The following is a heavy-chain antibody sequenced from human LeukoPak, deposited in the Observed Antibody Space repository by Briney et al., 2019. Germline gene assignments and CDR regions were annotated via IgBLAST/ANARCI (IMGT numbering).Heavy chain of an antibody. CDR2: IYYSGSI. D-gene: IGHD3-16*01. CDR1: GGSISSYY. Sequence: SETLSLTCTVSGGSISSYYWSWIRQPPGKGLEWIGYIYYSGSINYNPSLKSRVTISVDTSKNQFSLKLSSVTAADTAVYYCARDAGGGKLFDYWGQGTLVTVSS. CDR3: ARDAGGGKLFDY. V-gene: IGHV4-59*12. J-gene: IGHJ4*02.